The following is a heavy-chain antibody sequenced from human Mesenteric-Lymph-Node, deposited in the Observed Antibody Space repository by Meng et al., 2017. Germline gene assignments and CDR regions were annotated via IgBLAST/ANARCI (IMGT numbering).Heavy chain of an antibody. CDR1: GGSVSNGNNY. CDR3: ARHIKDYYDSSGSLDY. J-gene: IGHJ4*02. CDR2: IYYSGRT. Sequence: VHLQESGPGLVKLSQTLCFTCSVSGGSVSNGNNYWIWIRQPPGKGLEWIGYIYYSGRTYYNPSLESRVTMSVDTSKNQFSLNLNSVTAADTAVYYCARHIKDYYDSSGSLDYWGQGTLVTVSS. D-gene: IGHD3-22*01. V-gene: IGHV4-30-4*01.